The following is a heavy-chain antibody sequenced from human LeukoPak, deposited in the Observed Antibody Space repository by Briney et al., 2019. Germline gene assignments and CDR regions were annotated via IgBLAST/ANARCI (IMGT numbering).Heavy chain of an antibody. V-gene: IGHV3-23*01. D-gene: IGHD6-13*01. CDR3: VKGGITPASSSTWYFSY. CDR2: ISGSGGST. Sequence: PGGSLRLSCAASGFTFSSYAMSWVRQAPGKGLEWVSAISGSGGSTYYADSVKGRLTTSRDNSKNTLFLQMNSLRAEDTAVYFCVKGGITPASSSTWYFSYWGQGTLVTVSS. CDR1: GFTFSSYA. J-gene: IGHJ4*02.